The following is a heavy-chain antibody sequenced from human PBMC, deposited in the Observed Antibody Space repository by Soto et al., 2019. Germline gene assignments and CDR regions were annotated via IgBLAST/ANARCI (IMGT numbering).Heavy chain of an antibody. D-gene: IGHD1-26*01. V-gene: IGHV1-18*01. CDR1: GYTFLSYG. CDR2: ISAYSGNT. J-gene: IGHJ4*02. CDR3: ARNPSGSSFDS. Sequence: EASVKVSCKASGYTFLSYGISWVRQAPGQGLEWMGWISAYSGNTDYAQSLQDRVTLTTDTSTSTAYMELRSLTSDDTAVYYCARNPSGSSFDSWGQGTLVTVSS.